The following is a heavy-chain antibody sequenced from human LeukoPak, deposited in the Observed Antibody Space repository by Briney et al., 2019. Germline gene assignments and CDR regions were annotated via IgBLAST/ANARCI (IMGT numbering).Heavy chain of an antibody. CDR2: ISYDGSNK. D-gene: IGHD4-17*01. V-gene: IGHV3-30*03. Sequence: GGSLRLSCAASGFTFSSYGMHWVRQAPGKGLEWVAVISYDGSNKYYADSVKGRFTISRDNSKNTLYLQMNSLRAEDTAVYYCASPTYGDNYYYGMDVWGQGTTVTVSS. CDR1: GFTFSSYG. J-gene: IGHJ6*02. CDR3: ASPTYGDNYYYGMDV.